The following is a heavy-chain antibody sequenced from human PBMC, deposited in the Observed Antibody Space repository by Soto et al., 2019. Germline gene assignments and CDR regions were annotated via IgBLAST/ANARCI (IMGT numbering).Heavy chain of an antibody. D-gene: IGHD1-1*01. CDR3: ARRDAYNLDY. CDR2: IYPGDSDT. Sequence: VESLKISCNGSGYRFTSQWIGWVRQMPGKGLEWMGIIYPGDSDTRYSPSFQGQVTISADKSISTAYLQWSSLKASDTAIYYCARRDAYNLDYWGQGTLVTVSS. J-gene: IGHJ4*02. CDR1: GYRFTSQW. V-gene: IGHV5-51*01.